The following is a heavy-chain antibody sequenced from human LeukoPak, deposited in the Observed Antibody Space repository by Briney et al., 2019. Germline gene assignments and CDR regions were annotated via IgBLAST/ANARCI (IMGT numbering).Heavy chain of an antibody. CDR3: ARLGLPNAFDI. J-gene: IGHJ3*02. D-gene: IGHD2-15*01. Sequence: PSETLSLTCTVSGASISSYYWTWTRQPPGKGLECIGYFHYSGSTNYNRSLKSRVTLSVDTSKKQFSLRLTSVSAADTAVYYCARLGLPNAFDIWGQGTMVTVS. V-gene: IGHV4-59*08. CDR2: FHYSGST. CDR1: GASISSYY.